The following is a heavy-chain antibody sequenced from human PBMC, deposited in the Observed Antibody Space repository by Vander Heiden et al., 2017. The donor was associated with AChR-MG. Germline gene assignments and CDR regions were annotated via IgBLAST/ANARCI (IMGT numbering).Heavy chain of an antibody. V-gene: IGHV3-73*01. D-gene: IGHD1-26*01. CDR1: GFTFSGSA. J-gene: IGHJ4*02. Sequence: EVQLVESGGGLVQPGGSLKLSCAASGFTFSGSAMHWGRQASGKGLEVVGRIRSKANSYATAYAASVKGRFTISRDDSKNTAYLQMNSLKTEDTAVYYCTRVGAQGVFDYWGEGTLVTVSS. CDR2: IRSKANSYAT. CDR3: TRVGAQGVFDY.